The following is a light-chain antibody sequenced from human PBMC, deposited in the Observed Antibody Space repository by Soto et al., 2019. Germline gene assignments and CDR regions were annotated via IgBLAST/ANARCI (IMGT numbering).Light chain of an antibody. CDR2: GAS. Sequence: EIVLTQSPGILSLSPGERATLSCRASRSVTNNYLAWHQQKPGQTPRLLIYGASSRATGIPDRFSGSGSGTDFALTISRLEPEDFAVYYCQQHGSSPITFGQGTRLEIK. J-gene: IGKJ5*01. CDR1: RSVTNNY. V-gene: IGKV3-20*01. CDR3: QQHGSSPIT.